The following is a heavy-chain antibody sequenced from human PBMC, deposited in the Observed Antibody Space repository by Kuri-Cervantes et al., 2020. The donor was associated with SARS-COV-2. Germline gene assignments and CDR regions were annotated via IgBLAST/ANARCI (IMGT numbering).Heavy chain of an antibody. V-gene: IGHV3-48*03. CDR2: ISSSGSTI. D-gene: IGHD4-17*01. Sequence: GGSLRLSCAASGFTFSSYEMNWVRQAPGKGLEWVSYISSSGSTIYYADSVKGRFTISRDNAKNSLYLQMNSLRAEDTAVYYCARDRETGDYGDPREGYWGQGTLVTVSS. CDR3: ARDRETGDYGDPREGY. CDR1: GFTFSSYE. J-gene: IGHJ4*02.